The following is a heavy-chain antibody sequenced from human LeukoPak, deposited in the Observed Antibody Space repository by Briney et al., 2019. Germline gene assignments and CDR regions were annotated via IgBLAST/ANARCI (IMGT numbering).Heavy chain of an antibody. CDR2: IYPGDSDT. CDR1: GYSFTSYW. J-gene: IGHJ5*02. D-gene: IGHD3-10*01. CDR3: ARYYYGAGRGANWFDP. V-gene: IGHV5-51*01. Sequence: GESLKISCKGSGYSFTSYWIGWVRQMPGKGLEWMGIIYPGDSDTRYSPSFQGQVTISADKSISTAYLQWSSLKASNTAMYYCARYYYGAGRGANWFDPWGQGTLVTVSS.